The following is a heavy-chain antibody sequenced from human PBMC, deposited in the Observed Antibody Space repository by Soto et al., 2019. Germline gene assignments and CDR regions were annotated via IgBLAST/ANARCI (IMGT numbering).Heavy chain of an antibody. Sequence: GSLRLSCAASGFTFSDYYMSWIRQAPGKGLEWVSYISSSGSTIYYADSVKGRFTISRDNAKNPLYLQMNSLRAEDTAVYYCARNKKAVAGTPTYYYGMDVWGQGTTVTVSS. V-gene: IGHV3-11*01. J-gene: IGHJ6*02. CDR3: ARNKKAVAGTPTYYYGMDV. D-gene: IGHD6-19*01. CDR1: GFTFSDYY. CDR2: ISSSGSTI.